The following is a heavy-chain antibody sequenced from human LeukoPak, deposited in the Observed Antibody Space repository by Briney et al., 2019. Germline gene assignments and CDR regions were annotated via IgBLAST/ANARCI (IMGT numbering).Heavy chain of an antibody. J-gene: IGHJ4*02. V-gene: IGHV2-5*02. CDR3: AHFDYGDLDFDY. CDR1: GFSLSTSGVG. D-gene: IGHD4-17*01. Sequence: SGPTLVKPTQTLTLTCTFSGFSLSTSGVGVGWIRQPPGKALEWLALIYWDDDRRYSPSLKNRLTITKDTSKNQVVLTMTNMDPVDTATYYCAHFDYGDLDFDYWGQGTLVTVSS. CDR2: IYWDDDR.